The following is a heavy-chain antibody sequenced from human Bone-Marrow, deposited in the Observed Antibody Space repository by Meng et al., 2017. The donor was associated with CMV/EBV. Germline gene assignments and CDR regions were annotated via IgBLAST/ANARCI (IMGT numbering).Heavy chain of an antibody. CDR1: GYSISSGYY. CDR2: IYHSGST. CDR3: ARDGWGGGSPTIDY. Sequence: SETLSLSCTVSGYSISSGYYWGWIRQPPGKGLEWIGSIYHSGSTYYNPSLKSRVTISVDTSKNQFSLKLSSVNAADTAVYYCARDGWGGGSPTIDYWGQGTLVTVSS. J-gene: IGHJ4*02. D-gene: IGHD1-26*01. V-gene: IGHV4-38-2*02.